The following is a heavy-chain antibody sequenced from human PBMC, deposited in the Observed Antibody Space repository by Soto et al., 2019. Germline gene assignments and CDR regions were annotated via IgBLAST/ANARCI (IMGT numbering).Heavy chain of an antibody. D-gene: IGHD3-3*01. J-gene: IGHJ3*02. CDR2: ISYDGSNK. V-gene: IGHV3-30*18. CDR3: AKVRSVTIFGVVDHDAFDI. Sequence: GGSLRLSCAASGFTFSSYGMHWVRQAPGKGLEWVAVISYDGSNKYYADSVKGRFTISRDNSKNTLYLQMNSLRAEDTAVYYCAKVRSVTIFGVVDHDAFDIWGQGTMVTVSS. CDR1: GFTFSSYG.